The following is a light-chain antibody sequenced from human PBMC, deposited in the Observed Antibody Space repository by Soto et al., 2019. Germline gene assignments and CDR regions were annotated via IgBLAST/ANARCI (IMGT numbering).Light chain of an antibody. CDR2: EVS. CDR3: SSYATSSTLV. CDR1: SSDVGGYNY. V-gene: IGLV2-14*01. J-gene: IGLJ3*02. Sequence: QSALTQPASVPGSPGQSITISCTGTSSDVGGYNYVSWYQQYPGKAPKLMIYEVSNRPSGISNRFSGSKSGNTASLTISGLQAEDEADYYCSSYATSSTLVFGGGTKLTVL.